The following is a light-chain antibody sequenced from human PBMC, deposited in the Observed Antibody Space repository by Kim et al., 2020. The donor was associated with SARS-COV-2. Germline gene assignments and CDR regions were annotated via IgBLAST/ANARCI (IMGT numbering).Light chain of an antibody. J-gene: IGKJ5*01. CDR2: AAS. Sequence: ASTGNRVTITWRASQGISSYLAWYKQKPGKAPKLLIYAASTLQSGVPSRFSGSGSGTDFTLTISCLQSEDFATYYCQQYYSYPITFGQGTRLEIK. CDR3: QQYYSYPIT. CDR1: QGISSY. V-gene: IGKV1-8*01.